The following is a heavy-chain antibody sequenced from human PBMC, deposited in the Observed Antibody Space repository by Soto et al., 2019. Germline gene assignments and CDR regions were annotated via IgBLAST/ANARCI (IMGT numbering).Heavy chain of an antibody. CDR2: ISGSGGST. J-gene: IGHJ3*02. CDR3: APVGSDYCGSSGNTYAGDI. D-gene: IGHD3-22*01. CDR1: GFTFSSYA. Sequence: GSLRLSWAASGFTFSSYAVGWDRQVPGKGLEWVSAISGSGGSTYYADSVKGRCTISRENSKNTRYLQRNSLRAGDTAVYFCAPVGSDYCGSSGNTYAGDIWGPGTMVTVSS. V-gene: IGHV3-23*01.